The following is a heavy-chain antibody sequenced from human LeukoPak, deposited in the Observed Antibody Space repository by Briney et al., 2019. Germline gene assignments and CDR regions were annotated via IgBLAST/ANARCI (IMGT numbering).Heavy chain of an antibody. D-gene: IGHD3-16*01. J-gene: IGHJ5*02. Sequence: GASVKVSCKASGGTFSSYAISWVRQAPGQGLEWMGGIIPIFGTANYAQKFQGRVTITADESTSTAYMELSSLRSEDTAAYYCASYDPLSNWFDPWGQGTLVTVSS. V-gene: IGHV1-69*13. CDR3: ASYDPLSNWFDP. CDR2: IIPIFGTA. CDR1: GGTFSSYA.